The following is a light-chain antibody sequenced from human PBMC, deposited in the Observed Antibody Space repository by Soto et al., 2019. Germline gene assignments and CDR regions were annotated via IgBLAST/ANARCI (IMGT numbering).Light chain of an antibody. CDR2: KAS. CDR1: QTISSW. J-gene: IGKJ1*01. V-gene: IGKV1-5*03. Sequence: DIQMTQSPCTLSVPVGDRVTITCRASQTISSWLAWYQQKPGKAPRLLIYKASTLEIGVPSRFSGSGSETEFTLTISSLQPDDFATYYCQQYNSYSTFGQGTKVDIK. CDR3: QQYNSYST.